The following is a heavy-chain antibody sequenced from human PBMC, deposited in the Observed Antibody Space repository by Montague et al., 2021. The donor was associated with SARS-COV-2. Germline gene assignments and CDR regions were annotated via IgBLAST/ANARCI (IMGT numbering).Heavy chain of an antibody. CDR1: GDSVSSNSAA. D-gene: IGHD2-2*01. CDR2: TYYRSKWYN. Sequence: CAISGDSVSSNSAAWNWIRQSPSRGLEWLGRTYYRSKWYNDYAVSVKSRITINPDTSKNQFSLQLNSVTPEDTAVYYCARDDRYCSIVVCYSYNWLDLWGQGTTVTVSS. CDR3: ARDDRYCSIVVCYSYNWLDL. J-gene: IGHJ6*02. V-gene: IGHV6-1*01.